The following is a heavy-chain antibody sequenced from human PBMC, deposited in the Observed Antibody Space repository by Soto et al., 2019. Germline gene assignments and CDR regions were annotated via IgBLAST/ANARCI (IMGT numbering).Heavy chain of an antibody. CDR1: GFTFSSYA. J-gene: IGHJ3*02. V-gene: IGHV3-23*01. D-gene: IGHD3-22*01. CDR2: ISGSGGST. CDR3: AKFIAPYNYYDSSGYYFPDPDAFDI. Sequence: GSLRLSCAASGFTFSSYAMSWVRQAPGKGLEWVSAISGSGGSTYYADSVKGRFTISRDNSKNTLYLQMNSLRAEDTAVYYCAKFIAPYNYYDSSGYYFPDPDAFDIWGQGTMVTVSS.